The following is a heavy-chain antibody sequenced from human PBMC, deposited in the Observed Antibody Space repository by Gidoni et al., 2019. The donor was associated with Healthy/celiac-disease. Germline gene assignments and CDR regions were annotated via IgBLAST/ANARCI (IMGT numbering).Heavy chain of an antibody. J-gene: IGHJ4*02. CDR1: GGTFSSYA. CDR2: IIPIFGTA. V-gene: IGHV1-69*06. CDR3: ARSYGSGSYYPYVPYYFDY. Sequence: QVQLVQSGAEVKKPGSSVKVSCKASGGTFSSYAIRWVRQAPGQGLEWMGGIIPIFGTANYAQKFQGRVTITADKSTSTAYMELSSLRSEDTAVYYCARSYGSGSYYPYVPYYFDYWGQGTLVTVSS. D-gene: IGHD3-10*01.